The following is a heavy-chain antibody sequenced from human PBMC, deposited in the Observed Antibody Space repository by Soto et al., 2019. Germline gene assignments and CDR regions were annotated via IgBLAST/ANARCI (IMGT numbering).Heavy chain of an antibody. CDR2: ISGSGGST. CDR1: GFTFSSYA. D-gene: IGHD3-22*01. CDR3: ARGDYHDTSGPFSDAFDI. V-gene: IGHV3-23*01. J-gene: IGHJ3*02. Sequence: VGSLRLSCAASGFTFSSYAMSCVRQALGKGLEWVSAISGSGGSTYYADSVKGRFTISRDNSKNTLYLQMNSLRAEDTAVYYCARGDYHDTSGPFSDAFDIWGQGTMVTVS.